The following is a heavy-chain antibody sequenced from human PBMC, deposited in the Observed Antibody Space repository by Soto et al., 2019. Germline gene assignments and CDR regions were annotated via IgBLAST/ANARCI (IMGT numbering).Heavy chain of an antibody. CDR3: ARVNYYGSGSYEDFFYYYGLDV. D-gene: IGHD3-10*01. CDR1: GYTFSTYD. V-gene: IGHV1-8*01. Sequence: QVQLVQSGAEVKKPGASVKVSCKASGYTFSTYDINWVRQAPGQGLEWMGWMNPNSGDTGYAQKFLGRVTMTRDSSIRTVYMELRSLSSEDTAVYYCARVNYYGSGSYEDFFYYYGLDVW. CDR2: MNPNSGDT. J-gene: IGHJ6*01.